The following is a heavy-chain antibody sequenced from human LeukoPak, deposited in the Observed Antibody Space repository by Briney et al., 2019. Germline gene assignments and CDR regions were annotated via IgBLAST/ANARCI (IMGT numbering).Heavy chain of an antibody. CDR1: GFTFDDYG. Sequence: PGGSLRLSCAASGFTFDDYGMSWVRQAPGKGLEWVANIKQDGSEKYYVDSVKGRFTISRDNAKNSLYLQMNSLRAEDTAVYYCASYYYYYMDVWGKGTTVTISS. CDR2: IKQDGSEK. CDR3: ASYYYYYMDV. J-gene: IGHJ6*03. V-gene: IGHV3-7*01.